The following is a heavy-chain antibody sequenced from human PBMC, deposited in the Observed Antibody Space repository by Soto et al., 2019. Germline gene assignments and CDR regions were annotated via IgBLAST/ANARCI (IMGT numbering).Heavy chain of an antibody. Sequence: GGSLRLSCAASGFTFSSYAMSWVRQAPGKGLEWVSAISGSGGSTYYADSVKGRFTISRDNSKNTLYLQMNSLRAEDTAVYYCAKDPEYRGYSYGYTPNLDYYYYYMDVWGKGTTVTVSS. D-gene: IGHD5-18*01. CDR1: GFTFSSYA. V-gene: IGHV3-23*01. CDR3: AKDPEYRGYSYGYTPNLDYYYYYMDV. J-gene: IGHJ6*03. CDR2: ISGSGGST.